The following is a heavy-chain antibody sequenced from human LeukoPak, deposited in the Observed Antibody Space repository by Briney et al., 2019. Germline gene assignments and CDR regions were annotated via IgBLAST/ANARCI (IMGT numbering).Heavy chain of an antibody. D-gene: IGHD3-3*01. CDR2: TSTSGST. Sequence: SETLSLTCTVSGGSINNDNYSWSWIRQPAGKGLEWIGRTSTSGSTNYNPSLTSRVTMSVDTSKNQFSLELSSVTAADTAVYYCAGGVRTIFGVGGFMDVWGKGTTVTVSS. CDR1: GGSINNDNYS. CDR3: AGGVRTIFGVGGFMDV. J-gene: IGHJ6*03. V-gene: IGHV4-61*02.